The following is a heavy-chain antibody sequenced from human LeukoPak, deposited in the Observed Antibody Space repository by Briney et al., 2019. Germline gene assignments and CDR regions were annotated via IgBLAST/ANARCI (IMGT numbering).Heavy chain of an antibody. V-gene: IGHV3-23*01. Sequence: PGGSLRLSXAASGFTFSSNAMSWVRQAPGKGLEWVSAVSVSADSTYYADSVKGRFTISRDNSRNMVYLQMNSLRAEDTAIYYCAKASPYYDILTGYYYYFDYWGQGTLVTVSS. CDR1: GFTFSSNA. D-gene: IGHD3-9*01. CDR2: VSVSADST. J-gene: IGHJ4*02. CDR3: AKASPYYDILTGYYYYFDY.